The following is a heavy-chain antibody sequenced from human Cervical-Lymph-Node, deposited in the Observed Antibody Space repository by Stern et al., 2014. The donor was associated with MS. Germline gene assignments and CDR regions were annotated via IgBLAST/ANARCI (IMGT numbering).Heavy chain of an antibody. CDR3: ARDLFGSGCYSPLDY. J-gene: IGHJ4*02. Sequence: VQLVESGGGVVQPGRSLRLSCAASGFTFSSYGMHWVRQAPGKGLEWVAVIWYDGSNTYYADSVKGRFTISRDNSKITLYLQMTSLRAEDTAVYYCARDLFGSGCYSPLDYWGQGTLVTVSS. CDR2: IWYDGSNT. D-gene: IGHD1-26*01. V-gene: IGHV3-33*01. CDR1: GFTFSSYG.